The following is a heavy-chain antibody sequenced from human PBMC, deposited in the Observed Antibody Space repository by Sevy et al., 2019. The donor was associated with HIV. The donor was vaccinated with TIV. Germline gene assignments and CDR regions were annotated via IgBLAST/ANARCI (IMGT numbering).Heavy chain of an antibody. CDR2: ISDDSRYI. V-gene: IGHV3-21*04. D-gene: IGHD3-3*01. J-gene: IGHJ4*01. CDR1: GFNFRTYS. CDR3: ARDFTIFEVVSGIDY. Sequence: GGSLRLSCAASGFNFRTYSMNWVRQAPGKGLEWLSSISDDSRYIYYSDSVKGRFTISRANAKNLLFLQMNNLRVEDTAIYYCARDFTIFEVVSGIDYWGQGNLVTVSS.